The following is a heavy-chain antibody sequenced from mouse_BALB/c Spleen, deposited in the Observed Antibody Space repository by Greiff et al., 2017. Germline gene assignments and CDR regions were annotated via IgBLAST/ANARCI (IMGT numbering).Heavy chain of an antibody. V-gene: IGHV1-67*01. Sequence: QVQLQQSGPELVRPGASVKISCKGSGYTFPDYAMHWVKQSHAKSLEWIGVISIYYDNTNYNQKFKGKATMTVDKSSSTAYMELARLTSEDSAIYYCARGGYYGVDYWGQGTTLTVSS. D-gene: IGHD1-1*01. CDR2: ISIYYDNT. CDR1: GYTFPDYA. J-gene: IGHJ2*01. CDR3: ARGGYYGVDY.